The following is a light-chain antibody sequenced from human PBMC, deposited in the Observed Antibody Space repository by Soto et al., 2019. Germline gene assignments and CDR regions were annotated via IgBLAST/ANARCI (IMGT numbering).Light chain of an antibody. Sequence: QSVLTQPPSVSGAPGQRVTISCAGSSSNVGAGYDLHWYQQLPGTAPKLLIYGDSNRPSRVPDRFSGSKSGTSATLAITGLQADDEADYYCQSYDSSLSGYVFGTGTKLTVL. CDR1: SSNVGAGYD. CDR3: QSYDSSLSGYV. J-gene: IGLJ1*01. V-gene: IGLV1-40*01. CDR2: GDS.